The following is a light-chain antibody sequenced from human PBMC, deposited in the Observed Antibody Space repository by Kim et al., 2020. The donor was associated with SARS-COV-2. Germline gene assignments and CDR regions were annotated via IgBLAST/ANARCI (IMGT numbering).Light chain of an antibody. CDR3: QQYDDWPPWT. CDR1: QSVGTN. CDR2: GAS. J-gene: IGKJ1*01. V-gene: IGKV3-15*01. Sequence: SPGKSASLSCRASQSVGTNVAWYQQKPGQAPQLLIYGASTRAAGIPARFSGSGSGTEFTLTISSLQSEDLAVYSCQQYDDWPPWTFGQGTKVEI.